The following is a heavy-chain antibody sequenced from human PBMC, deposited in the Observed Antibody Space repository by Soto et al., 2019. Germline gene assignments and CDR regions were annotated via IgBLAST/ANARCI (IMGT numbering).Heavy chain of an antibody. CDR3: AKGCADY. Sequence: EVQLLESGGGLVQPGGSLRLSCAASGFTFSSYTMSWVRQGPGKGLEWVSGISSSGGSTVYADSVKGRFTISRDNFKNTLYLQMNSLRAEDTAVYYCAKGCADYWGQGTPVTVSS. J-gene: IGHJ4*02. V-gene: IGHV3-23*01. D-gene: IGHD2-15*01. CDR1: GFTFSSYT. CDR2: ISSSGGST.